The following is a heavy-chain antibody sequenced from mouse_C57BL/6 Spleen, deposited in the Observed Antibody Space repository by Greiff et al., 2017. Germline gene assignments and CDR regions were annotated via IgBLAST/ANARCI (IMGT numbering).Heavy chain of an antibody. CDR3: ARSIYYGSSHWYFDV. CDR2: IYPGSGST. D-gene: IGHD1-1*01. Sequence: VQLQQPGAELVKPGASVKMSCKASGYTFTSYWITWVKQRPGQGLEWIGDIYPGSGSTNYNEKFKSKATLTVDTSSSPAYMQLSSLTSEDSAVYYCARSIYYGSSHWYFDVWGTGTTVTVSS. CDR1: GYTFTSYW. V-gene: IGHV1-55*01. J-gene: IGHJ1*03.